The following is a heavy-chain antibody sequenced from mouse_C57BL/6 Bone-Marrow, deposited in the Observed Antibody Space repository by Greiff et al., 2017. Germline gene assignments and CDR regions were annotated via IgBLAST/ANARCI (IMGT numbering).Heavy chain of an antibody. Sequence: VQVVESGAELARPGASVKLSCKASGYTFTSYGISWVKQRTGQGLEWIGEIYPRSGNTYYNEKFKGKATLTADKSSSTAYMELRSLTSEDSAVYFCARWAGYYGFAYWGQGTLVTVSA. CDR2: IYPRSGNT. D-gene: IGHD1-1*01. V-gene: IGHV1-81*01. CDR3: ARWAGYYGFAY. J-gene: IGHJ3*01. CDR1: GYTFTSYG.